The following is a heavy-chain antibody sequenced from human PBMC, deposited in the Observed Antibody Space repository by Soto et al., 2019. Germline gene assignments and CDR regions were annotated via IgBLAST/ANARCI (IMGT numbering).Heavy chain of an antibody. J-gene: IGHJ4*02. CDR1: GGSINNSDW. V-gene: IGHV4-4*02. CDR2: IYHSGTT. D-gene: IGHD4-17*01. CDR3: AQIKDCGVYPLRDY. Sequence: QVQLQESGPGLVKPSGTLSLTCAVSGGSINNSDWWSWVRQPPGKGLERIGEIYHSGTTTYNPSLKSRVTLSVDKTKNQFSLKLGLVAAADTVVYYWAQIKDCGVYPLRDYWGQGTLVTVSS.